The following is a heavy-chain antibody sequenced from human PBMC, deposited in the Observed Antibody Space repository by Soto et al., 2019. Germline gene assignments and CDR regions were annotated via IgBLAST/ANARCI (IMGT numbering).Heavy chain of an antibody. J-gene: IGHJ6*03. V-gene: IGHV1-18*04. CDR3: ARGYSDGAGSSRDYYHYYMDV. CDR1: GYTFTSYG. CDR2: ISAYNGNT. D-gene: IGHD3-16*02. Sequence: GASVKVSCKASGYTFTSYGISWVRQAPGQGLEWMGWISAYNGNTNYAQKLQGRVTMTTDTSTSTASMELRSLRSDDTAVYYCARGYSDGAGSSRDYYHYYMDVWGKGTTVTVSS.